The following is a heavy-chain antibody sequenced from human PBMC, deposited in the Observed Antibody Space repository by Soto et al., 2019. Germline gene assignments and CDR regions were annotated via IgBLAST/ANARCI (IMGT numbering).Heavy chain of an antibody. CDR1: GFLFSNYA. Sequence: GGSLRLSCAASGFLFSNYAMTWVRQAPGKGLEWVSALSGSGVSTYYADSVMGRFTISRDNSKNTVYLQMNSLRAEDTAVYYCAKIESRFFYDSTGYYPFDYWGQGSLVTVSS. J-gene: IGHJ4*02. CDR3: AKIESRFFYDSTGYYPFDY. V-gene: IGHV3-23*01. CDR2: LSGSGVST. D-gene: IGHD3-22*01.